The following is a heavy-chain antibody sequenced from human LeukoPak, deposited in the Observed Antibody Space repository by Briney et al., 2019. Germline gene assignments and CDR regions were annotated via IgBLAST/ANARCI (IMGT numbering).Heavy chain of an antibody. CDR2: INPNSGST. D-gene: IGHD3-22*01. Sequence: ASVKVSCKASGYTFTGYYMHWVRQAPGQGLEWMGWINPNSGSTNYAQKFQGRVTMTRDTSISTAYMELSRLRSDDTAVYYCARTYYYDSSGYWAEYFQHWGQGTLVTVSS. J-gene: IGHJ1*01. V-gene: IGHV1-2*02. CDR1: GYTFTGYY. CDR3: ARTYYYDSSGYWAEYFQH.